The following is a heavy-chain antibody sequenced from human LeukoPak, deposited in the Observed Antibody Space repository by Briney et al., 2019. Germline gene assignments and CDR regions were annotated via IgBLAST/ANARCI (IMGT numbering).Heavy chain of an antibody. V-gene: IGHV4-39*01. CDR2: TYYSGST. J-gene: IGHJ6*02. Sequence: SETLSLTCSVSGTSISSSSHYWGWIRQPPGKGLEWIGTTYYSGSTHYNSSLKSRITMSVDTSKNQVSLKLSSVTAADTAVYYCARHETAPGGGYYGMDVWGQGTTVTVSS. CDR1: GTSISSSSHY. CDR3: ARHETAPGGGYYGMDV. D-gene: IGHD4-23*01.